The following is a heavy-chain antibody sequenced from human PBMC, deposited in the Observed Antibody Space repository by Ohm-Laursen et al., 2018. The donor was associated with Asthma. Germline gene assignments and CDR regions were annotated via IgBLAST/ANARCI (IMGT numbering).Heavy chain of an antibody. V-gene: IGHV4-34*01. J-gene: IGHJ4*02. Sequence: SLRLSCAASGFTFSSYSMNWIRQPPGKGLEWIGEINHSGSTNYNPSLKSRVTISVDTSKNQFPLKLSSVTAADTAVYYCARGLIRAYYGSGSYLDYWGQGTLVTVSS. CDR2: INHSGST. CDR3: ARGLIRAYYGSGSYLDY. D-gene: IGHD3-10*01. CDR1: GFTFSSYS.